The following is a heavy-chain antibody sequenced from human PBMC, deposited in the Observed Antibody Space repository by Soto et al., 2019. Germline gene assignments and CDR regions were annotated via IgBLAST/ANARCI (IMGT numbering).Heavy chain of an antibody. J-gene: IGHJ4*02. CDR2: MIPNSGNT. V-gene: IGHV1-8*01. CDR1: GYTFTSYD. D-gene: IGHD3-3*01. CDR3: AKGLNDRTILTYNFWSGSKYYFDY. Sequence: ASVKVSCKASGYTFTSYDTNWVRQATGQGLEWMGWMIPNSGNTGYAQKFQGRVTMTRNTSISTAYMELNSLRAEDTAVYYCAKGLNDRTILTYNFWSGSKYYFDYWGQGTLVTVSS.